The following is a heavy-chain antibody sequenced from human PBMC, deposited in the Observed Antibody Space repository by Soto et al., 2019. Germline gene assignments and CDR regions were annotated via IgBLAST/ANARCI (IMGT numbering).Heavy chain of an antibody. J-gene: IGHJ6*02. V-gene: IGHV3-7*01. D-gene: IGHD3-22*01. Sequence: EVQLVETGGGLVQPGGSLRLSCVASGFTFSTYWMTWVRQAPGKGLDWVANIKQDGSEKYYGDSVQGRFTISRDNAKSSLYLQMNSLGAEDTVLYCCPRVGDSSDHYRWNYYGMDVWGQGSTVAVSS. CDR2: IKQDGSEK. CDR3: PRVGDSSDHYRWNYYGMDV. CDR1: GFTFSTYW.